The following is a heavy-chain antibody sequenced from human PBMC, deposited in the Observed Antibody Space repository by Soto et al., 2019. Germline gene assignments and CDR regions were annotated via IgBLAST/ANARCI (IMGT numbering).Heavy chain of an antibody. D-gene: IGHD2-15*01. CDR1: GDSVSSFYW. V-gene: IGHV4-4*02. CDR2: IYHSGST. J-gene: IGHJ4*02. Sequence: SETLSLTCAVSGDSVSSFYWWSWVRQSPGKGLEWIGDIYHSGSTRYNPSLSSRVTISVDKSNNQFSLRLSSVTAADTAVYYCASLDCSGGSCYFDYWGQGTLVTVSS. CDR3: ASLDCSGGSCYFDY.